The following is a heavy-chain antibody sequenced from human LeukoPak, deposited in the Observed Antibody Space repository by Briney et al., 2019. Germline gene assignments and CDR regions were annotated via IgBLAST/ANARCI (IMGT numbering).Heavy chain of an antibody. CDR3: ARARLMNWFDP. J-gene: IGHJ5*02. CDR2: INSDGSST. D-gene: IGHD2-8*01. Sequence: GGSLRLSCAASGFIFSTYWMHWVRHAPGKGLVWVSRINSDGSSTNYADSVKGRFIIPRDNAKNTLYLQMNSLRADDTAVYYCARARLMNWFDPWGLGTLVIVSS. V-gene: IGHV3-74*01. CDR1: GFIFSTYW.